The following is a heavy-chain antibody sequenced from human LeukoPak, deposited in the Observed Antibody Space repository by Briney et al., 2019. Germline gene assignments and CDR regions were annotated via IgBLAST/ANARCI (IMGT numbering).Heavy chain of an antibody. D-gene: IGHD5-18*01. CDR3: ARGRSYGFDFDS. CDR1: GVSINTCCYY. J-gene: IGHJ4*02. CDR2: KYYSGST. Sequence: TPSETLSLTCDVSGVSINTCCYYWTWIRQPPGKGLEWIGYKYYSGSTRYNSSLRGRLTISLDSSKNQFSLRLTSVTAADTAVYYCARGRSYGFDFDSWGPGTLVIVSS. V-gene: IGHV4-61*01.